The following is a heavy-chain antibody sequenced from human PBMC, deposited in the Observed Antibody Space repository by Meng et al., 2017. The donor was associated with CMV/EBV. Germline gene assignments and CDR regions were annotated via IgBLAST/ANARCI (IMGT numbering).Heavy chain of an antibody. J-gene: IGHJ4*02. D-gene: IGHD5-24*01. V-gene: IGHV3-66*01. Sequence: GQLLESGGGLVQPGGSLRLSCAASGFTVSSNYMSWVRQAPGKGLEWVSVIYSGGSTYYADSVKGRFTISRDNSKNTLYLQMNSLRAEDTAVYYCAREGDGYDKAPYWGQGTLVTVSS. CDR3: AREGDGYDKAPY. CDR2: IYSGGST. CDR1: GFTVSSNY.